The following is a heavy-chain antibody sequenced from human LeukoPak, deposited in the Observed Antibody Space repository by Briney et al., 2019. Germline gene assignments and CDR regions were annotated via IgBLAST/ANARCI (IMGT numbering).Heavy chain of an antibody. CDR3: ATWGIAVAGTFDY. CDR1: GGSISSSY. V-gene: IGHV4-59*08. CDR2: IYYSGST. J-gene: IGHJ4*02. D-gene: IGHD6-19*01. Sequence: TPSETLSLTCTVSGGSISSSYWSWIRQPPGKGLVWIGYIYYSGSTNYNPSFKSRVAISVDTSKNQFSLKLSSVTAADTAVYYCATWGIAVAGTFDYWGQGTLVTVST.